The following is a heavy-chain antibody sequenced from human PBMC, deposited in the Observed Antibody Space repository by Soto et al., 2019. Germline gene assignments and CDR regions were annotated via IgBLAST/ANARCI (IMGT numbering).Heavy chain of an antibody. J-gene: IGHJ6*02. Sequence: SESLSLTCTVSGGSISSGDYYWSWIRQPPGKCLEWIGYIYYSGSTYYNPSLKSRVTISVDTSKNQFSLKLSSVTAADTAVYYCARASILYCSSTSCPLDYYYGMDVWGQGTTVTVSS. D-gene: IGHD2-2*01. CDR2: IYYSGST. CDR3: ARASILYCSSTSCPLDYYYGMDV. V-gene: IGHV4-30-4*01. CDR1: GGSISSGDYY.